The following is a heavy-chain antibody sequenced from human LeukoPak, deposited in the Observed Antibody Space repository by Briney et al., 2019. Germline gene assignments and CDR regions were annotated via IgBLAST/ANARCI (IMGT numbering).Heavy chain of an antibody. D-gene: IGHD3-10*01. CDR3: ARLGGDTYYFGSASYPNWYFDL. CDR2: FYPDDSDT. Sequence: GESLKISCQASGYTFTSYWIGWVRQMPGKGLECMGIFYPDDSDTTYSPSFQGQVTISADNSFSTAYLQWRSLKASHTAIYYCARLGGDTYYFGSASYPNWYFDLWSRGTLVTVSS. CDR1: GYTFTSYW. V-gene: IGHV5-51*01. J-gene: IGHJ2*01.